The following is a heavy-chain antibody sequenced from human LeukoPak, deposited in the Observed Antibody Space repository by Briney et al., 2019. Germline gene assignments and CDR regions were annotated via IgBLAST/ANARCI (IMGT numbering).Heavy chain of an antibody. CDR2: IYYSGST. V-gene: IGHV4-31*03. J-gene: IGHJ4*01. Sequence: SQTLSLTCTVSGGSISSGGYYWSWIRQHPGKGLEWIGYIYYSGSTYYNPSLKSRVTISVDTSKNQFSLKLSSVTAADTAIYYCARESVVVGSSYYLDYWGHGTLVTVSS. D-gene: IGHD2-15*01. CDR3: ARESVVVGSSYYLDY. CDR1: GGSISSGGYY.